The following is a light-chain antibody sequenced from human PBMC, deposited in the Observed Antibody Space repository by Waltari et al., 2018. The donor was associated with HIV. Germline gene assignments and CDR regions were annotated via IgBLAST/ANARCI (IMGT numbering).Light chain of an antibody. CDR1: QSVFYTSDNKNF. J-gene: IGKJ2*01. CDR3: QQFYLAPFT. Sequence: DIVVTQSPDSLTVSLGERASINCKTSQSVFYTSDNKNFLAWYQQKPGQTPKLLFYWASTRESGVPDRFSGSGSGTDFTLTISSLQAEDVATYYCQQFYLAPFTFGQGTSLDIK. V-gene: IGKV4-1*01. CDR2: WAS.